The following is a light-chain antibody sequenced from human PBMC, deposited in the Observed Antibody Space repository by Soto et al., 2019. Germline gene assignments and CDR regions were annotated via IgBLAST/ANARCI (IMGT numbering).Light chain of an antibody. CDR1: QGVSSSY. CDR2: GAS. Sequence: EIVLTQSRGTLSLSPGERATLSCRASQGVSSSYLAWYQQKPGQAPRLLIDGASSRATGVPDRFSGTGSGTDFTLTISRLEPEDFAVFYCQQYGNSPITFGQGTRLEIK. J-gene: IGKJ5*01. V-gene: IGKV3-20*01. CDR3: QQYGNSPIT.